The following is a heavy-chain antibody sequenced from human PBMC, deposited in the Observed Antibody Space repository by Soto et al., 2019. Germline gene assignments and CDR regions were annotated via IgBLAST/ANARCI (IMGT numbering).Heavy chain of an antibody. J-gene: IGHJ5*02. CDR2: IIPIFGTA. Sequence: QVQLVQSGAEVKKPGSSVKVSCKASGGTFSSYAISWVRQAPGQGIEWMGGIIPIFGTANYAQKFQGRVTITADKSTSTAYMELSSLRPEDTAVYYCARAPRPFGVVIIGGNWFDPWGQGTLVTVSS. D-gene: IGHD3-3*01. CDR1: GGTFSSYA. V-gene: IGHV1-69*06. CDR3: ARAPRPFGVVIIGGNWFDP.